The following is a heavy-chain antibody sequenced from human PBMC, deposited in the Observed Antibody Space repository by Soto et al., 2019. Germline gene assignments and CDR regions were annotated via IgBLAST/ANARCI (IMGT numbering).Heavy chain of an antibody. D-gene: IGHD6-13*01. V-gene: IGHV3-48*02. J-gene: IGHJ6*02. CDR3: ARDLSSSSQFYGMDV. CDR1: GFTFSSYS. CDR2: ISSSSSTI. Sequence: VGSLRLSCAASGFTFSSYSMNWVRQAPGKGLEWVSYISSSSSTIYYADSVKGRFTISRDNAKNSLYLQMNSLRDEDTAVYYCARDLSSSSQFYGMDVWGQGTTVTVSS.